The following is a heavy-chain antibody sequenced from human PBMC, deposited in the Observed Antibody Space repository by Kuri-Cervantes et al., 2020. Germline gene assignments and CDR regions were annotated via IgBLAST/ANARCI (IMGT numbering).Heavy chain of an antibody. D-gene: IGHD2-15*01. Sequence: SETLSLTCTVSGGSISSGGYYWSWIRQHPGKGLEWIGYIYYSGSTYYNPSLKSRVTISVDTSKNQFSLKLSSVTAADTAVYYCATTFAGVVVVVAAGFDPWGQGTLVTVSS. V-gene: IGHV4-31*03. CDR1: GGSISSGGYY. CDR2: IYYSGST. CDR3: ATTFAGVVVVVAAGFDP. J-gene: IGHJ5*02.